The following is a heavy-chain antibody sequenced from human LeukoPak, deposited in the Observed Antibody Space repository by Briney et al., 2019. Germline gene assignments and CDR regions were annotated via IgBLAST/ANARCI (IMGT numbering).Heavy chain of an antibody. CDR3: AKARLRYFDGAYHFDS. CDR1: AFNFNNYG. D-gene: IGHD3-9*01. CDR2: ISGSADNT. J-gene: IGHJ4*02. V-gene: IGHV3-23*01. Sequence: PGGSLRLSCAASAFNFNNYGMSWVRQAPGKGLEGGSIISGSADNTYYADSVKGRFTISRDNSKNTLYLQMNSLRAEDTAVYYCAKARLRYFDGAYHFDSWGQGTLVTVSS.